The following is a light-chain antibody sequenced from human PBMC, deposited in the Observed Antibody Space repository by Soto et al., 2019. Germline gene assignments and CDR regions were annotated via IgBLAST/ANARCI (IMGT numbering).Light chain of an antibody. Sequence: DIQMTQSPSTLSASVGDRVTITCRASQSFSTWLAWYQQKPGTAPKLLISSASSLPNGVPSRFSGSGSGTDSSLTISSLQPDDFASYYCQQYSSYPLTFGGGTKVEIK. CDR2: SAS. CDR3: QQYSSYPLT. V-gene: IGKV1-5*03. CDR1: QSFSTW. J-gene: IGKJ4*01.